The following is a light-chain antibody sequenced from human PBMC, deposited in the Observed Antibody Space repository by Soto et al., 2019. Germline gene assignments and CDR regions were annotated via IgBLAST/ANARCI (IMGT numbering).Light chain of an antibody. CDR1: SSDVGAYNL. J-gene: IGLJ3*02. CDR2: DVS. CDR3: SSYTSTITLV. V-gene: IGLV2-14*03. Sequence: QSVLTQPASVSGSPGQWITISCTGTSSDVGAYNLVSWYQQHPGRAPKLFIFDVSDRPSGVSNLFPGSKSGNTSSLTISGLQAEHEAFYYCSSYTSTITLVFGGGTKVTVL.